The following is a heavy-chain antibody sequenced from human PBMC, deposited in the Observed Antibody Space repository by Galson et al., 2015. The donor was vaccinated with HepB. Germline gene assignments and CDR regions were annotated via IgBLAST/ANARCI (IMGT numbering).Heavy chain of an antibody. D-gene: IGHD2-2*02. CDR1: GYTFTGYY. J-gene: IGHJ3*02. CDR2: INPNSGGT. CDR3: ARVRSYCSSTSCYTTAFDI. Sequence: SVKVSCKASGYTFTGYYMHWVRQAPGQGLEWMGWINPNSGGTNYAQKFQGRVTMTRDTSISTAYMELSRLRSDDTAVYYCARVRSYCSSTSCYTTAFDIWGQGTMVTVSS. V-gene: IGHV1-2*02.